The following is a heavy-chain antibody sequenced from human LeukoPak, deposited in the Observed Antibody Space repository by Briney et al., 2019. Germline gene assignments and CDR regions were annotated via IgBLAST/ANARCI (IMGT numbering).Heavy chain of an antibody. CDR2: INPSGGST. V-gene: IGHV1-46*01. D-gene: IGHD5/OR15-5a*01. J-gene: IGHJ5*02. CDR1: GYTFTSYY. CDR3: ARSLYANNWFDP. Sequence: ASVKVSCKASGYTFTSYYMHWVRQAPGQGLEWMGIINPSGGSTSYAQKFQGRVTMTRDTSTSTVYMELSSLRSEDTAVYYCARSLYANNWFDPWGQGTLVTISS.